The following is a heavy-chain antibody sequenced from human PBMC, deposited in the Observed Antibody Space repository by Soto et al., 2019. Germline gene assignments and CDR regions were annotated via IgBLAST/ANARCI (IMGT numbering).Heavy chain of an antibody. V-gene: IGHV3-33*01. CDR2: IWYDGSNK. Sequence: QVQLVESGGGVVQPGRSLRLCCAASGFTFSSYGMHWVRQAPGKGLEWVAVIWYDGSNKYYADSVKGRFTISRDNSKNTLYLQMNSLRAEDTAVYYSARDRSSWHFDYWGQGTLVTVSS. D-gene: IGHD6-13*01. CDR3: ARDRSSWHFDY. CDR1: GFTFSSYG. J-gene: IGHJ4*02.